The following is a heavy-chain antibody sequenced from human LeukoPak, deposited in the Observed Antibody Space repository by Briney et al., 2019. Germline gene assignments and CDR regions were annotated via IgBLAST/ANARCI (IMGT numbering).Heavy chain of an antibody. D-gene: IGHD2-8*01. CDR3: ARDGPKYCSNGVCYAPVDP. J-gene: IGHJ5*02. Sequence: GGSLRLSCAASGFTFSSYEMNWVRQAPGKGLEWVSAISGSGGTTYYADSVKGRFTISRDNGKNSLYLQMNSLRAEDTAVYYCARDGPKYCSNGVCYAPVDPWGQGTLVTVSS. CDR2: ISGSGGTT. V-gene: IGHV3-48*03. CDR1: GFTFSSYE.